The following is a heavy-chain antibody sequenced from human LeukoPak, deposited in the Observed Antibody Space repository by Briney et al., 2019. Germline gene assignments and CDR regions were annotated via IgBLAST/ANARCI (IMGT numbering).Heavy chain of an antibody. V-gene: IGHV4-59*01. CDR3: ARAVVLGAFDI. Sequence: SETLSLTCIDAGGSISSYYWSWIRQPPGKRLEWIGYIYYSGSTNYNPSLKSRVTISVDTSKNQFSLKLSSVTAADTAVYYCARAVVLGAFDIWGQGTMVTVSS. D-gene: IGHD4/OR15-4a*01. CDR1: GGSISSYY. J-gene: IGHJ3*02. CDR2: IYYSGST.